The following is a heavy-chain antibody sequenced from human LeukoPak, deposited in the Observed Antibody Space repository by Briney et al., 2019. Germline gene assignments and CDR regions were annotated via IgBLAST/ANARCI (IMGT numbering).Heavy chain of an antibody. CDR2: IKQDGSEK. J-gene: IGHJ4*02. V-gene: IGHV3-7*04. D-gene: IGHD3-3*01. CDR1: RFTFSNYY. Sequence: GGSLRLSCAASRFTFSNYYMAWVRQAPGKGLEWVANIKQDGSEKNYGGSVKGRFTISRDNAKNSLYLQLNSLRVEDTAVYFCAGGYGFLIESWGQGTLVTVSS. CDR3: AGGYGFLIES.